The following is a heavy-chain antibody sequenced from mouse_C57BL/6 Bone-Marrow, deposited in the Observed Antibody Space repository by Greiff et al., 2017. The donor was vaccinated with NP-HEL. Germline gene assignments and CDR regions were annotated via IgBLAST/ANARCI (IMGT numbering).Heavy chain of an antibody. D-gene: IGHD2-2*01. J-gene: IGHJ2*01. Sequence: EVKLMESGGGLVQPGGSMKLSCAASGFTFSDAWMDWVRQSPEKGLEWVAEIRNKANNHATYYAESVKGRFTISRDDSKSSVYLQMNSLRAEDTGIYYCTEGLRRGGVDYWGQGTTLTVSS. CDR3: TEGLRRGGVDY. V-gene: IGHV6-6*01. CDR1: GFTFSDAW. CDR2: IRNKANNHAT.